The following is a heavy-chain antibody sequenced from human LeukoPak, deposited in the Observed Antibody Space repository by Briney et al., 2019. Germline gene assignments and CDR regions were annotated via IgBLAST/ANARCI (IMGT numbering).Heavy chain of an antibody. J-gene: IGHJ5*02. CDR3: AKDSYGYDILTGYSLGWFDP. V-gene: IGHV3-23*01. CDR1: GFTFSSYA. D-gene: IGHD3-9*01. Sequence: GGSLRLSCAASGFTFSSYAMSWVRQAPGKGLEWVSAISGSGGSTYYADSVKGRFTISRDNSKNTLYLQMNSLRAGDTAVYYCAKDSYGYDILTGYSLGWFDPWGQGTLVTVSS. CDR2: ISGSGGST.